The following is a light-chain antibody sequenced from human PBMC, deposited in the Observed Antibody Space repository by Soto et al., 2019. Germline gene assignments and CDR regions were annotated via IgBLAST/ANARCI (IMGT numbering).Light chain of an antibody. CDR1: SSNIGAGYD. V-gene: IGLV1-40*01. Sequence: QTVVTQPPSVSGAPGQRVTISCTGGSSNIGAGYDVHWYQQLPGTAPKLLIYGNNYRPSGVPDRFSGSKSGTSASLAITGLQAEDEADYYCQSHDSSLSGHVVFGGGTQLTVL. CDR2: GNN. CDR3: QSHDSSLSGHVV. J-gene: IGLJ2*01.